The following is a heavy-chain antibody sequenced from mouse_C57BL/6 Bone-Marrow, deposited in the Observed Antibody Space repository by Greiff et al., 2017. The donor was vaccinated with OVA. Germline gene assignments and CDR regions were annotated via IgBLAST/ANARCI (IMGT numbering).Heavy chain of an antibody. D-gene: IGHD2-5*01. CDR3: SEAYYSNYYFDY. Sequence: QVQLQQSGAELARPGASVKLSCKASGYTFTSYGISWVKQRTGQSLEWIGEISPRSGNTYYNEKFKGKATLTADKSSSTAYMQLSSLTSEDSAVYFCSEAYYSNYYFDYWGQGTTLTVSS. CDR1: GYTFTSYG. J-gene: IGHJ2*01. CDR2: ISPRSGNT. V-gene: IGHV1-81*01.